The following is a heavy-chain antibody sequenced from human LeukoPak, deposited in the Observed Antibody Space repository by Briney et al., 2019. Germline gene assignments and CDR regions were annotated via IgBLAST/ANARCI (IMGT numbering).Heavy chain of an antibody. V-gene: IGHV4-59*08. D-gene: IGHD1-26*01. J-gene: IGHJ3*02. CDR2: MYYSGNT. Sequence: SETLSLTCNVSGGSISSYYWGWIRQPPGKGLEWIGYMYYSGNTNYNPSLKSRVTTSVDSSKNQFSLKLSSVTAADTAVYYCARHTLVGARNAFDIWGQGTMVTVSS. CDR1: GGSISSYY. CDR3: ARHTLVGARNAFDI.